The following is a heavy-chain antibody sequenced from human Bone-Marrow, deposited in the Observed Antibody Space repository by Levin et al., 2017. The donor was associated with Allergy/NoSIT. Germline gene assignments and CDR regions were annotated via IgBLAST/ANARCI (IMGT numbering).Heavy chain of an antibody. Sequence: SQTLSLTCTVSGGSISSGGYYWSWIRQHPGKGLEWIGYIYYSGSTYYNPSLKSRVTISVDTSKNQFSLKLSSVTAADTAVYYCAREMTTRLAGGFDPWGQGTLVTVSS. J-gene: IGHJ5*02. D-gene: IGHD4-11*01. CDR2: IYYSGST. V-gene: IGHV4-31*03. CDR3: AREMTTRLAGGFDP. CDR1: GGSISSGGYY.